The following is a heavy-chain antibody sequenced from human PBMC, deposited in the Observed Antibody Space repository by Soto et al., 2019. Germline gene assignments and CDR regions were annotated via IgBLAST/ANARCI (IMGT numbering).Heavy chain of an antibody. CDR1: GYTFTNYA. D-gene: IGHD3-3*01. J-gene: IGHJ6*02. CDR2: INAGNGNT. CDR3: ARIFSDYYGMEV. V-gene: IGHV1-3*01. Sequence: ASVKVSCKASGYTFTNYAMHWVRQAPGQRLEWMGWINAGNGNTQYSQKFQGRVTMTRDTSASTAYMELSSLRSEDTAVYYCARIFSDYYGMEVWGQGTTVTVSS.